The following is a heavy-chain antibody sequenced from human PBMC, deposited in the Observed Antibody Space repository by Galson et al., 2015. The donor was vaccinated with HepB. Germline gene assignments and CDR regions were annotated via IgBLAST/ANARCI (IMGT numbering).Heavy chain of an antibody. V-gene: IGHV3-13*01. J-gene: IGHJ3*02. CDR3: ARAERGFTMVRGVPPPPAFDI. D-gene: IGHD3-10*01. CDR1: GFTFSSYD. CDR2: IGTAGDT. Sequence: SLRLSCAASGFTFSSYDMHWVRQATGKGLEWVSAIGTAGDTYYPGSVKGRFTISRENAKNSLYLQMNSLRAGDTAVYYCARAERGFTMVRGVPPPPAFDIWGQGTMVTVSS.